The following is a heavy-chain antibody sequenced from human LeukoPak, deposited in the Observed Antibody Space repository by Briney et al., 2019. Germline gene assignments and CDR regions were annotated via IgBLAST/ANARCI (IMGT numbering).Heavy chain of an antibody. Sequence: PGGSLRLSCAASGFTFSNYGMHWVRQAPGKGLEWVAVMSYDGSNKYYADSVKGRFTISRDSPKNTLYLQMNSLRAEDTAVYYCASGGSYETYFDYWGQGTLVTVSS. CDR3: ASGGSYETYFDY. J-gene: IGHJ4*02. D-gene: IGHD1-26*01. V-gene: IGHV3-30*03. CDR2: MSYDGSNK. CDR1: GFTFSNYG.